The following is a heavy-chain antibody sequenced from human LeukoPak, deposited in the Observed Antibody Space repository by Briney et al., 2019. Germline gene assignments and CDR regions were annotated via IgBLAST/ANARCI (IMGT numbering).Heavy chain of an antibody. V-gene: IGHV4-34*01. CDR3: ARSSSWYPFDY. D-gene: IGHD6-13*01. Sequence: PSETLSPTCAVYGGSFSGYYWSWIRQPPGEGLEWIGEINHSGSTNYNPSLKSRVTISVDTSKNQFSLKLSSVTAADTAVYYCARSSSWYPFDYWGQGTLVTVSS. J-gene: IGHJ4*02. CDR1: GGSFSGYY. CDR2: INHSGST.